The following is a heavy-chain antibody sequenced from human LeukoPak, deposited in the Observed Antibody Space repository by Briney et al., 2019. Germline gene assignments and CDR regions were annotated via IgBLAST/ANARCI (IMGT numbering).Heavy chain of an antibody. CDR2: INPSGGYT. D-gene: IGHD5-18*01. Sequence: GASVKVSCKASGYTFTSYYMHWVRQAPGQGLEWMGIINPSGGYTSYAQKFQGRVTMTRDTSTSTVYMELSSLRSEDTAVYYCARVDTSLGFDYWGQGTLVTSPQ. V-gene: IGHV1-46*01. CDR3: ARVDTSLGFDY. J-gene: IGHJ4*02. CDR1: GYTFTSYY.